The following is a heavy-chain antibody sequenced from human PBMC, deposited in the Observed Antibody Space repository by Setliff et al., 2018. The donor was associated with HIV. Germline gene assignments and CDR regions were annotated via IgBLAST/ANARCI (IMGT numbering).Heavy chain of an antibody. CDR1: GGSISSGSYY. CDR2: IYTSGST. D-gene: IGHD1-20*01. Sequence: PSETLSLTCTVSGGSISSGSYYWSWIRQPAGKGLEWIGRIYTSGSTNYNPSLKSRVTISVETSKNQLSLKLSSVTAADTAVYYCARGIGTRYNYYKDVWGIGTTGTVS. J-gene: IGHJ6*03. CDR3: ARGIGTRYNYYKDV. V-gene: IGHV4-61*02.